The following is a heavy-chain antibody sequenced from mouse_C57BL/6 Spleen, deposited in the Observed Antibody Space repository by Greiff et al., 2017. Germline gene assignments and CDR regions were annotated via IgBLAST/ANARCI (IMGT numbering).Heavy chain of an antibody. CDR2: FHPYNDDT. CDR1: GYTFTTYP. CDR3: ARQGDYYAMGY. Sequence: VKLVESGAELVKPGASVKMSCKASGYTFTTYPIEWMKQNHGKSLEWIGNFHPYNDDTKYNEKFKGKATLTVEKSSSTVYLELSRLTSDDSDFYYCARQGDYYAMGYWGQGTAVTVSS. J-gene: IGHJ4*01. V-gene: IGHV1-47*01.